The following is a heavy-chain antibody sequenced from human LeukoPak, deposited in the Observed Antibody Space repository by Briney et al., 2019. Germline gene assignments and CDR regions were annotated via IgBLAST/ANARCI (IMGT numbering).Heavy chain of an antibody. J-gene: IGHJ4*02. CDR1: GFSVSGKF. CDR2: ISSSSSYI. CDR3: ARVSRDGYNSRTFDY. D-gene: IGHD5-24*01. V-gene: IGHV3-21*01. Sequence: GGSLRLSCAASGFSVSGKFMSWVRQAPGKGLEWVSSISSSSSYIYYADSVKSRFTISRDNAKNSLYLQMNSLRAEDTAVYYCARVSRDGYNSRTFDYWGQGTLVTVSS.